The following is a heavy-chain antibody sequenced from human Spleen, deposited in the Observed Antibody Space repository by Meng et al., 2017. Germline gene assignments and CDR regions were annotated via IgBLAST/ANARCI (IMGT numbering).Heavy chain of an antibody. CDR3: ARDEDISAAGKLFGDY. CDR2: INPKRGDT. V-gene: IGHV1-2*06. J-gene: IGHJ4*02. D-gene: IGHD6-13*01. CDR1: GYTFHAYC. Sequence: SPVAPDETPRKALGYTFHAYCLHRGRRSPGQGLYWMGRINPKRGDTHYAQRFQGRVTMTGDTSISTAYMELSGLRSDDTAMYYCARDEDISAAGKLFGDYWGQGTLVTVSS.